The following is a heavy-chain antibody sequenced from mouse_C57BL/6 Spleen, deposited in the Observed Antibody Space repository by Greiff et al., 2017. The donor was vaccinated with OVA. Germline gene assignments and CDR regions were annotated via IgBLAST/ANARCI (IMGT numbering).Heavy chain of an antibody. V-gene: IGHV1-80*01. CDR2: IYPGDGDT. CDR3: ARRDYGSSPPFAY. J-gene: IGHJ3*01. D-gene: IGHD1-1*01. CDR1: GYAFSSYW. Sequence: QVQLQQSGAELVKPGASVKISCKASGYAFSSYWMNWVKQRPGKGLEWIGQIYPGDGDTNYNGKFKGKATLTADKSSSTAYMQLSSLTSEDSAVYFCARRDYGSSPPFAYCGQGTLVTVSA.